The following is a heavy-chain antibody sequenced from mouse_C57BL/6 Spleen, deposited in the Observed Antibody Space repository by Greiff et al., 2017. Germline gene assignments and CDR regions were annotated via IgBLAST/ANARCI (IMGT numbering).Heavy chain of an antibody. V-gene: IGHV1-61*01. J-gene: IGHJ1*03. D-gene: IGHD1-1*01. CDR1: GYTFTSYW. CDR3: ARPPLYCGSSYWYVDV. Sequence: QVQLQQPGAELVRPGSSVKLSCKASGYTFTSYWMDWVKQRPGQGLEWIGNIYPSDSATHYNQKFKDKATLTVDKSSSTAYMQLSSLTSEDSAVXYCARPPLYCGSSYWYVDVWGTGTTVTVSS. CDR2: IYPSDSAT.